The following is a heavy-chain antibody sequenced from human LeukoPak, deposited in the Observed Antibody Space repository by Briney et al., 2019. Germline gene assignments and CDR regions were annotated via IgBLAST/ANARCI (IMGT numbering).Heavy chain of an antibody. CDR3: AREGAEYSSSFFPVDY. CDR1: GFIFRNYW. CDR2: ISSSSSYI. V-gene: IGHV3-21*01. J-gene: IGHJ4*02. Sequence: GGSLRLSCAASGFIFRNYWMTWVRQAPGKGLEWVSSISSSSSYIYYADSVKGRFTISRDNAKNSLYLQMNSLRAEDTAVYYCAREGAEYSSSFFPVDYWGQGTLVTVSS. D-gene: IGHD6-6*01.